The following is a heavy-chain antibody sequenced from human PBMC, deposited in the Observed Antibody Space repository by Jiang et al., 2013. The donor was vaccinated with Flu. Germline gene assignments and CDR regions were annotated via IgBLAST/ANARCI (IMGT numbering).Heavy chain of an antibody. CDR2: IYPGDSDT. CDR1: YW. Sequence: YWIGWVRQMPGKGLEWMGIIYPGDSDTRYSPSFQGQVTISADKSISTAYLQWSSLKASDTAMYYCARHGSSWYWFDYWGQGTLVTVSS. J-gene: IGHJ4*02. V-gene: IGHV5-51*01. CDR3: ARHGSSWYWFDY. D-gene: IGHD6-13*01.